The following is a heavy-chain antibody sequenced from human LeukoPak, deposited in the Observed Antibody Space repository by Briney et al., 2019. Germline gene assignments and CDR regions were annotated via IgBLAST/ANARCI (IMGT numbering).Heavy chain of an antibody. CDR3: ARGASVVAGSDNAFDI. D-gene: IGHD6-19*01. J-gene: IGHJ3*02. Sequence: GGSLRLSCAASGLTFSSYSMNWVRQAPGKGLEWVSSISSSSSYIYYADSVKGRFTISRDNARKSLYLQMNSLRADDTAVYYCARGASVVAGSDNAFDIWGQGTMVTVPS. CDR2: ISSSSSYI. V-gene: IGHV3-21*01. CDR1: GLTFSSYS.